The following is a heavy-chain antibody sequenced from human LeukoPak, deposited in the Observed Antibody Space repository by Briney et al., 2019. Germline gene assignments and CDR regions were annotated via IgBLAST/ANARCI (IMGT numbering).Heavy chain of an antibody. CDR1: GYAFTGYY. D-gene: IGHD3-10*01. CDR2: INPSGGST. J-gene: IGHJ1*01. Sequence: ASVKVSCKASGYAFTGYYMHWVRQAPGHGLEWMGIINPSGGSTSYAQKFQGRVTMTRDTSTSTVYMELSSLRSEDTAVYYCASDYYGSGSYYNFAEYFQHWGQGTLVTVSS. V-gene: IGHV1-46*01. CDR3: ASDYYGSGSYYNFAEYFQH.